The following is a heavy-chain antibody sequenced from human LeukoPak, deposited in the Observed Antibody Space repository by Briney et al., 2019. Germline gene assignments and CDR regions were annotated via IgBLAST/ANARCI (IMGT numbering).Heavy chain of an antibody. CDR2: IYYSGST. J-gene: IGHJ4*02. CDR1: TGSISSGDYY. D-gene: IGHD4-17*01. V-gene: IGHV4-31*03. Sequence: SETLSFTCTVSTGSISSGDYYWSWIRQHPGKGLEWIGYIYYSGSTHYSPSLRSRVSISVDTSKNQFSLEVSSVTAADTAVYYCARTLVTTTSMSFDYWGQGTLVTVSS. CDR3: ARTLVTTTSMSFDY.